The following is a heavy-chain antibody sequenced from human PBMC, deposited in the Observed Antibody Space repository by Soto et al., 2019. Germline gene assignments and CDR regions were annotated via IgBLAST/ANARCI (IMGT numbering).Heavy chain of an antibody. J-gene: IGHJ5*02. CDR1: GFTFNSYG. Sequence: QVQLVESGGGVVQPGTSLRLSCEASGFTFNSYGMHWVRQAPGEGLEWVAIIWYDGSNKYYADSVKGRFTISRDNFKNTVDLQMNSLRAEDTAVYYCARDLGTPASSPPSRGGWFDPWGQGTLVTVSS. CDR2: IWYDGSNK. D-gene: IGHD2-15*01. V-gene: IGHV3-33*01. CDR3: ARDLGTPASSPPSRGGWFDP.